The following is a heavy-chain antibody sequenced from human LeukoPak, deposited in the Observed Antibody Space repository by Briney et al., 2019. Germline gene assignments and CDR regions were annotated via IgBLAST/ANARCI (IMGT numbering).Heavy chain of an antibody. CDR3: AKDSVSGDGCLDFEY. CDR1: GFTFSSYA. V-gene: IGHV3-23*01. Sequence: GGSLRLSCAAAGFTFSSYAMSWVRQAPGKGLEWVSAFSSSDGRTYYADSVRGRFIISRDNSKDTLFLQMNSLRAEDTAVYYCAKDSVSGDGCLDFEYWGQGTLVTVSS. D-gene: IGHD5-24*01. J-gene: IGHJ4*02. CDR2: FSSSDGRT.